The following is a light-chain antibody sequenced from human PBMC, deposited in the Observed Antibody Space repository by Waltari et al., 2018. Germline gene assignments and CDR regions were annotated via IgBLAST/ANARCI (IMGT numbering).Light chain of an antibody. CDR2: AAA. V-gene: IGKV1-39*01. CDR3: QQSYSTPRFT. Sequence: CRASQSISSYLNWYQQKPGKAPKLLIYAAASLQSGVPSRFSGSGSGTDFTLTISSLQPEDFATYYCQQSYSTPRFTFGPGTKVDIK. J-gene: IGKJ3*01. CDR1: QSISSY.